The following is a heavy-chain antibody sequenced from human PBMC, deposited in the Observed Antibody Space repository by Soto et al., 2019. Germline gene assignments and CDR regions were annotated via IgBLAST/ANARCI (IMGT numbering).Heavy chain of an antibody. CDR3: ASGGHVVVVTAALDY. D-gene: IGHD2-21*02. J-gene: IGHJ4*02. Sequence: QVQLVQSGAEVKKPGASVKVSCKASGDTFTDYYIHWVRQAPGQGLEWMGTVNPSGGHTTYAQHFLGRMTMNRDTSTSTLYMTLTSLTSEDTAVYYGASGGHVVVVTAALDYWGQGTLVTVSS. CDR2: VNPSGGHT. CDR1: GDTFTDYY. V-gene: IGHV1-46*01.